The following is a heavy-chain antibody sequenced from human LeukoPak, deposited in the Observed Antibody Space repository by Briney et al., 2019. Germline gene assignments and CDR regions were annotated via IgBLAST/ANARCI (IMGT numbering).Heavy chain of an antibody. CDR2: TSYDGSNK. CDR3: AKVPAYIGYDYGDYFDY. CDR1: GFTFSSYG. J-gene: IGHJ4*02. V-gene: IGHV3-30*18. Sequence: PGRSLRLSCAASGFTFSSYGMHWVRQAPGKGLEWVAVTSYDGSNKYYADSVKGRFTISRDNSKNTLYLQMNSLRAEDTAVYYCAKVPAYIGYDYGDYFDYWGQGTLVTVSS. D-gene: IGHD5-12*01.